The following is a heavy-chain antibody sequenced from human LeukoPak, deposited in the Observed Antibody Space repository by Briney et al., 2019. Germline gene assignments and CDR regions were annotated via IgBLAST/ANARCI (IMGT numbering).Heavy chain of an antibody. Sequence: PGGSLRLSCAASGFTFDDYGMSWVRQAPGKGLEWVSGINWNGGSTGYADSVKGRFTISRDNAKNSLYLQMNSLRAEDTAVYYCARGDTGGSYFGDPFDYWGQGTLVTVSS. CDR3: ARGDTGGSYFGDPFDY. CDR1: GFTFDDYG. J-gene: IGHJ4*02. CDR2: INWNGGST. V-gene: IGHV3-20*04. D-gene: IGHD1-26*01.